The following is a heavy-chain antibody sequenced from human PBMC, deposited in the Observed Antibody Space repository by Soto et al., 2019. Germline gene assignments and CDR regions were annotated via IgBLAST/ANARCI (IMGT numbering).Heavy chain of an antibody. CDR3: ARDSRGGFRGERFFDI. CDR1: GGTFSSYA. D-gene: IGHD3-10*01. CDR2: IIPIFGTA. Sequence: QVQLVQSGAEVKKPGSSVKVSCKASGGTFSSYAISWVRQAPGQGLEWMGGIIPIFGTANYAQQFQGRVTITADESTSTAYMELSSLRSEDTAVYYCARDSRGGFRGERFFDIWGQGTMVTVSS. J-gene: IGHJ3*02. V-gene: IGHV1-69*01.